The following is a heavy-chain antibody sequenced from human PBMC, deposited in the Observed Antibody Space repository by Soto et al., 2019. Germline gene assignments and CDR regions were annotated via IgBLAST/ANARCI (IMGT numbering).Heavy chain of an antibody. CDR3: ARSNSWAQFYHYYGMDV. J-gene: IGHJ6*02. CDR1: GGSISSYY. V-gene: IGHV4-59*01. D-gene: IGHD6-13*01. CDR2: IYYSGSS. Sequence: WETLSLTCTVSGGSISSYYWSWIRQSPGKGLEWIGQIYYSGSSYYKPSLMSRVTISVDTSKNQFSMKLSSVTAADTAVYYCARSNSWAQFYHYYGMDVWGQGTTVTVSS.